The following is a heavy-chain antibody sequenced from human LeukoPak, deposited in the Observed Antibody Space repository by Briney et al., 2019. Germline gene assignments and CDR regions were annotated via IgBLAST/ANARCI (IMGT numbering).Heavy chain of an antibody. J-gene: IGHJ6*02. CDR1: GGTFSSYA. D-gene: IGHD4-17*01. Sequence: ASVKVSCKASGGTFSSYAISWVRQAPGQGLEWMGGIIPTFGTANYAQKFQGRVTITADESTSTAYMELSGLRSEDTAVYYCARSSQMTTVTYYYGMDVWGQGTTVTVSS. V-gene: IGHV1-69*13. CDR2: IIPTFGTA. CDR3: ARSSQMTTVTYYYGMDV.